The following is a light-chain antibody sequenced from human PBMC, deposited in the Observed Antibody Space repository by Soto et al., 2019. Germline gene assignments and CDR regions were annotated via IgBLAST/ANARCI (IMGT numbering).Light chain of an antibody. V-gene: IGLV3-21*04. Sequence: SYELTQPPSVSVAPGKTARITCGGNNIGSKSVHWYQQKPGQAPVLVIYYDSDRPSGIPERFSGSNSGNTATLTISRVEDGDEAEYYCQVWDSSSDRDVVFGGGTKLTVL. CDR3: QVWDSSSDRDVV. CDR1: NIGSKS. CDR2: YDS. J-gene: IGLJ2*01.